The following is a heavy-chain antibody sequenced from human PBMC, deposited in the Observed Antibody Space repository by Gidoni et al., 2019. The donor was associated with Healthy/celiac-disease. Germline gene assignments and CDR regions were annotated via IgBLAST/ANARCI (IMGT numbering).Heavy chain of an antibody. CDR3: TRSYSSGDPGAFDI. CDR1: GLPFGEYA. V-gene: IGHV3-49*03. D-gene: IGHD6-19*01. CDR2: IRSKAYGGTT. Sequence: EVQLVESGGGLVQPGRSLSLSCTASGLPFGEYAMSWFRQAPGKGLEWVGFIRSKAYGGTTEYAASVKGRFTISRDDSKSIAYLQMNSLKTEDTAVYYCTRSYSSGDPGAFDIWGQGTMVTVSS. J-gene: IGHJ3*02.